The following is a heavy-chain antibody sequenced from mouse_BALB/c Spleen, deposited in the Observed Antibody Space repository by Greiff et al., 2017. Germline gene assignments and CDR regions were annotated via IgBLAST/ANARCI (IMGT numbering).Heavy chain of an antibody. J-gene: IGHJ4*01. CDR1: GFNIKDTY. CDR3: ARIHYYGSSLDY. Sequence: EVQLQQSGAELVKPGASVKLSCTASGFNIKDTYMHWVKQRPEQGLEWIGRIDPANGNTKYDPKFQGKATITADTSSNTAYLQLSSLTSEDTAVYYCARIHYYGSSLDYWGQGTSVTVSS. CDR2: IDPANGNT. D-gene: IGHD1-1*01. V-gene: IGHV14-3*02.